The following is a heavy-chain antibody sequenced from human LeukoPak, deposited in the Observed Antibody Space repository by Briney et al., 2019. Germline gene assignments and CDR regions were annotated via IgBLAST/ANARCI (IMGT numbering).Heavy chain of an antibody. V-gene: IGHV4-34*01. J-gene: IGHJ6*02. D-gene: IGHD3-3*01. CDR2: INHSRST. CDR1: GEPFSGYC. Sequence: PSETLSLTCAIYGEPFSGYCWTWIRQPPGKGLEWIGEINHSRSTNYNPPLKSRVTISVDTSKNQFSLKLSSVTAADTAVYYCARGPPIFGVVIHYYYYCMDVSSQGTTVTVSS. CDR3: ARGPPIFGVVIHYYYYCMDV.